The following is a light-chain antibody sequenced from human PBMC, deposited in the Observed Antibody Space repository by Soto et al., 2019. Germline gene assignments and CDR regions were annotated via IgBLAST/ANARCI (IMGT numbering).Light chain of an antibody. CDR2: GTS. Sequence: EIVVTQSPATLSVSPGERATLSCRVSQSVNGHLAWYQQRPGQAPRLLIYGTSTRATDVPLRFSGGGSGTEFTLTISSLQAEDVAVYYCQQYYSTPLTFGGGTKVEIK. CDR3: QQYYSTPLT. CDR1: QSVNGH. V-gene: IGKV3-15*01. J-gene: IGKJ4*01.